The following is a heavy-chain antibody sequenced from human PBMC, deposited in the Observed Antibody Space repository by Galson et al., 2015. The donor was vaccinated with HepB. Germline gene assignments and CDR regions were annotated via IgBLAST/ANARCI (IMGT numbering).Heavy chain of an antibody. J-gene: IGHJ4*02. CDR1: GYTFTGYY. V-gene: IGHV1-2*02. CDR3: ARSVSRSARERLAAAGSHFGY. Sequence: SVKVSCKASGYTFTGYYVHWVRQAPGQGLEWMGWINPDSGGTNYAQKFQGRVTMTRDTSISTAYMELSRLRSDDTAVYYCARSVSRSARERLAAAGSHFGYWGQGTLVTVSS. D-gene: IGHD6-13*01. CDR2: INPDSGGT.